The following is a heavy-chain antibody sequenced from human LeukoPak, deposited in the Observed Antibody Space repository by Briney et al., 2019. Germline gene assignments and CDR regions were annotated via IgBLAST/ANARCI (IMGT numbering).Heavy chain of an antibody. CDR2: INHSGRT. CDR3: ASTLLNYYGSGSPFDY. D-gene: IGHD3-10*01. Sequence: SETLSLTCAVYGGSFSGYYWSWIRQPPGKGLEWIGEINHSGRTNYNPSLKSRVTISVDTSKNQFSLKLSSVTAADTAVYYCASTLLNYYGSGSPFDYWGQGTLVTVSS. V-gene: IGHV4-34*01. CDR1: GGSFSGYY. J-gene: IGHJ4*02.